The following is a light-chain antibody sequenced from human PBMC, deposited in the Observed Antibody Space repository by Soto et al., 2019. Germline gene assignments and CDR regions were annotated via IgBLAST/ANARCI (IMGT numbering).Light chain of an antibody. V-gene: IGLV1-44*01. CDR3: ATWDDSLNGPV. Sequence: QSVLTQPPSASGTPGQRVTISCSGSSSNIGSNTVNWYQQVPGTAPKFLIYGNNQRPSGVPDRFSGSKSGTSASLAISGLQSEDEADYYCATWDDSLNGPVFGGGTKLTVL. CDR1: SSNIGSNT. J-gene: IGLJ2*01. CDR2: GNN.